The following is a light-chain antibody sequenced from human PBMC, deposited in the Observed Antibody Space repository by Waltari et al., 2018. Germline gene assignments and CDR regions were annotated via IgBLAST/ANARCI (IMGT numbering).Light chain of an antibody. V-gene: IGKV3-11*01. J-gene: IGKJ2*01. CDR2: DTS. CDR1: QDVGGF. CDR3: QQRRNWPPT. Sequence: DIVLTQSPATLSLSPGERATLSCRASQDVGGFIAWYQQRPGQAPRLLIYDTSNRGSGIPTRFSGSGSGTDFTLTISSLEPEDFAHYYCQQRRNWPPTFGQGTSME.